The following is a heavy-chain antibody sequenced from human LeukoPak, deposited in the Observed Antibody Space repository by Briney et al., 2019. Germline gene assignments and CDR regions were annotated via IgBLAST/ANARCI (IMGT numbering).Heavy chain of an antibody. V-gene: IGHV4-38-2*02. CDR2: IYHSGST. CDR1: GYSISSGYY. J-gene: IGHJ5*02. Sequence: SETLSLTCTVSGYSISSGYYWGWIRQPPGKGLEWIGSIYHSGSTYYNPSLKSRVTISVDTSKNQFSLKLSSVTAADTAVYYCARGRFLEWPRPGNWFDPWGQGTLVTVSS. CDR3: ARGRFLEWPRPGNWFDP. D-gene: IGHD3-3*01.